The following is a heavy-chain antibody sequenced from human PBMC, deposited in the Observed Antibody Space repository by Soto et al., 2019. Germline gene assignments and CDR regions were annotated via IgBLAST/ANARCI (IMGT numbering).Heavy chain of an antibody. CDR2: INPSGGST. V-gene: IGHV1-46*01. CDR1: GYTFTSYY. Sequence: GASVKVSCKASGYTFTSYYMHWVRQAPGQGLEWMGIINPSGGSTSYAQKFQGRVTMTRDTSTSTVYMELSSLRSEDTAVYYCARSLKYDSSGYYPGAFDIWGQGTMVTVSS. D-gene: IGHD3-22*01. CDR3: ARSLKYDSSGYYPGAFDI. J-gene: IGHJ3*02.